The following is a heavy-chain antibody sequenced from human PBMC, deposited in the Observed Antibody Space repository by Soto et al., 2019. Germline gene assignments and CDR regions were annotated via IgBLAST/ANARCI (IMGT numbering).Heavy chain of an antibody. CDR3: AKALYSSSHPPFDP. V-gene: IGHV3-23*01. D-gene: IGHD6-13*01. J-gene: IGHJ5*02. CDR1: AFTFRSYA. CDR2: ISGSGGDT. Sequence: PGGSLILSCAASAFTFRSYAMNWVRQAPGKGLEWVSAISGSGGDTYYADSVKGRFTISRDNSKNTLYLQMNSLRAEDTGAYYCAKALYSSSHPPFDPWGQGTPVTVSS.